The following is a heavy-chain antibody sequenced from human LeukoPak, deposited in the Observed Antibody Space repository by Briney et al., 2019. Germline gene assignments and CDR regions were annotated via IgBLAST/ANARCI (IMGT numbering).Heavy chain of an antibody. CDR3: AKDSAAPGTRGWFDP. CDR1: GYTFTNYY. J-gene: IGHJ5*02. CDR2: INPSGGTT. Sequence: ASVKVSCKASGYTFTNYYMHWVRQAPGQGLEWMGIINPSGGTTSYARKFKGRLTMTRDTSTSTAYMELSSLRSEDTAVYYCAKDSAAPGTRGWFDPWGQGTLVTVSS. V-gene: IGHV1-46*01. D-gene: IGHD6-13*01.